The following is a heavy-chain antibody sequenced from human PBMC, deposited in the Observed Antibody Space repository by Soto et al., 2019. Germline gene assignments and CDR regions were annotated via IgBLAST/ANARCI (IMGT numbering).Heavy chain of an antibody. V-gene: IGHV3-74*01. J-gene: IGHJ4*02. CDR2: IKPEETTT. CDR1: GFSFSTFW. D-gene: IGHD2-2*01. CDR3: ARGGLEPVDY. Sequence: EVQLVESGGDLVQPGGSLRLSCAASGFSFSTFWMHWVRQAPGKGLVWVSRIKPEETTTTYADSVRGRFTISRDNAKNTLYLQMNSLRADDTAVYYCARGGLEPVDYWGQGTLVTVFS.